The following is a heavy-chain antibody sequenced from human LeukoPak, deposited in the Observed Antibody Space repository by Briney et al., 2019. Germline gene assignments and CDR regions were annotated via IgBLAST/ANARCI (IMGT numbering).Heavy chain of an antibody. CDR2: ITHSGST. Sequence: SETLSLTCAVYGGSFSDYYWTWIRQFSGKGLEWIGEITHSGSTNYNPSLKSRVAISVDTSKNQFSLKLTSLTAADTAVYYCARDGRITMVRGVIPRGMDVWGQGTTVTVSS. CDR3: ARDGRITMVRGVIPRGMDV. CDR1: GGSFSDYY. D-gene: IGHD3-10*01. J-gene: IGHJ6*02. V-gene: IGHV4-34*01.